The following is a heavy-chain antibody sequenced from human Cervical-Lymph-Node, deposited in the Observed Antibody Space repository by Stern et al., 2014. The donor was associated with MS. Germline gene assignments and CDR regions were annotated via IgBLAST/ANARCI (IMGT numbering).Heavy chain of an antibody. CDR1: GFSLSHSG. CDR2: MHFVGGTQ. CDR3: MGVGDAMHV. Sequence: VQLVESGGGVVQPGRSLTLSCAASGFSLSHSGMHWVRQAPGKGLEWVAVMHFVGGTQKHGGTVKGRFSISRDMANNTLFLQMNSLRPEYTAVYYCMGVGDAMHVWGQGTTVIVSS. V-gene: IGHV3-30*03. J-gene: IGHJ6*02.